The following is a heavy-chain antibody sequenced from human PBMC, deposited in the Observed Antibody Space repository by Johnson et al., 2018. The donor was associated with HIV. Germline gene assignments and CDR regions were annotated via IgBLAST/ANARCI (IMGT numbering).Heavy chain of an antibody. V-gene: IGHV3-30-3*01. D-gene: IGHD4-23*01. CDR2: ISYDGGNK. Sequence: QVQLVESGGGVVQPGRSLRLSCAASGFTFSSYAMHWVRQAPGKGLEWVAVISYDGGNKYYADSVKGRFTISRDNSKNPLYLQMNSLRAEDTAVYYCARATVESAFDIWGQGTMVTVSS. J-gene: IGHJ3*02. CDR1: GFTFSSYA. CDR3: ARATVESAFDI.